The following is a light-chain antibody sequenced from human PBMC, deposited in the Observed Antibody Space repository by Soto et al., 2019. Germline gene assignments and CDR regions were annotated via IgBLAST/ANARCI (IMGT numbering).Light chain of an antibody. V-gene: IGKV3-20*01. CDR2: GAS. CDR1: QSVSRTY. Sequence: EIVLTQSPGTLSLFPGERATFSCRASQSVSRTYLAWYQQKPGQAPRLLIYGASSRATGIPDRFSGSGSGTDFTLSISRLEPEVSAVYSCQQYVRSARTFGQTTKVEI. J-gene: IGKJ1*01. CDR3: QQYVRSART.